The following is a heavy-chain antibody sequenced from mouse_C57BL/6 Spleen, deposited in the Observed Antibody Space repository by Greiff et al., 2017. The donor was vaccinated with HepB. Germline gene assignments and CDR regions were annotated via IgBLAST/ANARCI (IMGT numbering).Heavy chain of an antibody. J-gene: IGHJ4*01. CDR3: ASPYYYGSIYGYYYAMDY. CDR1: GYSFTGYY. Sequence: VQLQQSGPELVKPGASVKISCKASGYSFTGYYMNWVKQSPEKSLEWIGEINPSTGGTTYNQKFKAKATLTVDKSSSTAYMQLKSLTSEDSAVYYCASPYYYGSIYGYYYAMDYWGQGTSVTVSS. V-gene: IGHV1-42*01. D-gene: IGHD1-1*01. CDR2: INPSTGGT.